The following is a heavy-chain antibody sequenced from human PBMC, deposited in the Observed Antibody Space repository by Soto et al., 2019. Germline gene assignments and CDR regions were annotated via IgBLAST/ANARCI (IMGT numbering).Heavy chain of an antibody. J-gene: IGHJ4*02. CDR2: IRRNAYGGTT. CDR1: GFTFGDYA. D-gene: IGHD3-16*01. CDR3: TRASSLDFDF. Sequence: SLSLSCTTSGFTFGDYALSWVRQAPGKGLEWVGFIRRNAYGGTTDYAASVKGRFTISRDDSKSIAYLQMNSLRTEDTALYYCTRASSLDFDFWGQGTLVTVSS. V-gene: IGHV3-49*04.